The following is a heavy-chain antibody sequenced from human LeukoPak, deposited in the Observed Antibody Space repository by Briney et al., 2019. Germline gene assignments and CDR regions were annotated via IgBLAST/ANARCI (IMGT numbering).Heavy chain of an antibody. V-gene: IGHV1-18*01. CDR3: ARSTASDILTGYYREDYFDY. CDR2: ISAYNGNT. CDR1: GYTFTSYG. Sequence: ASVKVSCKASGYTFTSYGISWVRQAPGQGLEWMGWISAYNGNTNYAQKFQGRVTMTRDTSISTAYMELSRLRSDDTAVYYCARSTASDILTGYYREDYFDYWGQGTLVTVSS. J-gene: IGHJ4*02. D-gene: IGHD3-9*01.